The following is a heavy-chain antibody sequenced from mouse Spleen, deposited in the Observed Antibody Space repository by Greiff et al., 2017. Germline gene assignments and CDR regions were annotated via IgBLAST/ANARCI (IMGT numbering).Heavy chain of an antibody. CDR3: ARGGWYLFDY. J-gene: IGHJ2*01. CDR2: INPGSGGT. D-gene: IGHD1-1*02. Sequence: QVQLQQSGAELVRPGTSVKVSCKASGYAFTNYLIEWVKQRPGQGLEWIGVINPGSGGTKYNEKFKGKATLTVDTSSSTAYMELHSLTSEDSAVYFCARGGWYLFDYWGQGTTLTVSS. CDR1: GYAFTNYL. V-gene: IGHV1-54*01.